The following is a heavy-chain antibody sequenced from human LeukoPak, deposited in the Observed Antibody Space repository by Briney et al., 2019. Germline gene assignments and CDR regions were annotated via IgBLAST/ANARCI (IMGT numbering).Heavy chain of an antibody. Sequence: QSGGPLRLSCAASGFTFSSYWMSWVRQAPGKGLEWVANIKQDGSEKCYVDSVKGRFTISRDNAKNSLYLQMNSLRAEDTAVYYCARDLGYSYEGYFDYWGQGTLVTVSS. CDR2: IKQDGSEK. D-gene: IGHD5-18*01. V-gene: IGHV3-7*01. CDR3: ARDLGYSYEGYFDY. CDR1: GFTFSSYW. J-gene: IGHJ4*02.